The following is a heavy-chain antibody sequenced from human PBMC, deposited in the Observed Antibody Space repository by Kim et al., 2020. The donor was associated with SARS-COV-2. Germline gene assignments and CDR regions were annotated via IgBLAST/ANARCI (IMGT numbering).Heavy chain of an antibody. CDR1: GYTFTSYA. D-gene: IGHD3-22*01. J-gene: IGHJ4*02. Sequence: ASVKVSCKASGYTFTSYAMNWVRQAPGQGLEWMGWINTNTGNPTYAQGFTGRFVFSLDTSVSTAYLQISSLKAEDTAVYYCARVKGSNYDSSGYKDYWGQGTLVTVSS. V-gene: IGHV7-4-1*02. CDR3: ARVKGSNYDSSGYKDY. CDR2: INTNTGNP.